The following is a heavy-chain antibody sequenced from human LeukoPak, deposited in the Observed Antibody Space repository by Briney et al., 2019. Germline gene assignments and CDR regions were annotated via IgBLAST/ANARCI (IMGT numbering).Heavy chain of an antibody. Sequence: ASVKVSCKASGYTFTGYYMHWVRQAPGQGLEWMGWINPNSGGTNYAQKFQGRVTITADKSTSTAYMELSSLRSEDTAVYYCARDRDGESDIWGQGTMVTVSS. CDR3: ARDRDGESDI. J-gene: IGHJ3*02. CDR2: INPNSGGT. CDR1: GYTFTGYY. D-gene: IGHD3-10*01. V-gene: IGHV1-2*02.